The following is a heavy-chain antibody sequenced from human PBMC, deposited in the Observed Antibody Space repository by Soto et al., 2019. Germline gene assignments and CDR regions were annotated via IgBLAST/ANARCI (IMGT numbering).Heavy chain of an antibody. CDR3: ARGQGAPAGHSTFDY. Sequence: QLQLQESGSGLVKPSQTLSLTYAVSGGSISGTPYPWSWIRQPPGQGLEWIGNIYDSGHTYYNPSLKSQCSISVDTSKNQFSLKFSSVTAADTAVYYCARGQGAPAGHSTFDYWGQGALVTVSS. CDR1: GGSISGTPYP. J-gene: IGHJ4*02. CDR2: IYDSGHT. D-gene: IGHD6-13*01. V-gene: IGHV4-30-2*01.